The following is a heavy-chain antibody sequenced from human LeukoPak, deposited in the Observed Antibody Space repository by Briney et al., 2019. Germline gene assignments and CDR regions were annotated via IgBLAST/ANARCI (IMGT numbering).Heavy chain of an antibody. J-gene: IGHJ5*02. V-gene: IGHV4-39*07. Sequence: PSETLSLTCTVSGGSIRSSYYYWGWIRQPPGKGLEWIGSIYDSGSTYYNPSLKSRVTISVDTSKNQFFLNLNSVTAADTAAYYCARGVFGRFDPWGQGTLVTVSS. CDR1: GGSIRSSYYY. D-gene: IGHD3-10*01. CDR2: IYDSGST. CDR3: ARGVFGRFDP.